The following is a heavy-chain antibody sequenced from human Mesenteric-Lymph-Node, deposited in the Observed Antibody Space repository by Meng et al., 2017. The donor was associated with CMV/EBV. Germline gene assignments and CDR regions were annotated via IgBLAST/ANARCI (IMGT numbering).Heavy chain of an antibody. CDR3: ARQESGMDV. CDR1: GYSFTTYW. J-gene: IGHJ6*02. CDR2: IHPGDSET. Sequence: KVSCKASGYSFTTYWIGWVRQMPGKGLEWMGIIHPGDSETRYSPSFEGQVVISVDKSINTAYLEWSRLKASDTAMYYCARQESGMDVWGQGTTVTVSS. V-gene: IGHV5-51*01.